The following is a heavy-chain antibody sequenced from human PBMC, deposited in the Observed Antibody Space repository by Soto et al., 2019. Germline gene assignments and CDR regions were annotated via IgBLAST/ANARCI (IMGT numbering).Heavy chain of an antibody. CDR2: ISWNSGSI. CDR1: GFTFDDYA. D-gene: IGHD6-19*01. V-gene: IGHV3-9*01. CDR3: AKDYVAGNTYYYYGMDV. Sequence: EVQLVESGGGLVQPGRSLRLSCAASGFTFDDYAMHWVRQAPGKGLEWVSGISWNSGSIGYADSVKGRFTISRDNAKNSLYLQMNSLRAEDTALYYCAKDYVAGNTYYYYGMDVWGQGTTVIVSS. J-gene: IGHJ6*02.